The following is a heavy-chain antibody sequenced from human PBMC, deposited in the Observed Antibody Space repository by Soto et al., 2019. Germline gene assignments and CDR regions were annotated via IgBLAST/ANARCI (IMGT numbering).Heavy chain of an antibody. CDR3: VKDRGTVAGRKHYGMDV. J-gene: IGHJ6*02. CDR1: GFVFYAYA. Sequence: GGSLRLSCSGSGFVFYAYALHWVRQAPGKGLEYVSGISTNGGLTYYADSVKGRFTISRDNSKNTLYLQMGSLRSEETAVYYCVKDRGTVAGRKHYGMDVWGQGTSVTVSS. V-gene: IGHV3-64D*06. D-gene: IGHD6-6*01. CDR2: ISTNGGLT.